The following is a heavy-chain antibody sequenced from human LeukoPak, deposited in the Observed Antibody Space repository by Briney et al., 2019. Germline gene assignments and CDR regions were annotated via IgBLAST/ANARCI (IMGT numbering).Heavy chain of an antibody. J-gene: IGHJ4*02. CDR2: IWYDGSNK. V-gene: IGHV3-33*01. D-gene: IGHD3-3*01. CDR3: ATADYDFWSGLDY. Sequence: GGSLRLSCAASGFTFSSYGMHWVRQAPGKGLEWVAVIWYDGSNKYYADSVKGRFTISRDNSKNTLYLQMNSLRAEDTAVYHCATADYDFWSGLDYWGQGTLVTVSS. CDR1: GFTFSSYG.